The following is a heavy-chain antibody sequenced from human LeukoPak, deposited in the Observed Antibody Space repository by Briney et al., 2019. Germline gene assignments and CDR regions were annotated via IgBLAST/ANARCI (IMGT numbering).Heavy chain of an antibody. D-gene: IGHD3-10*01. CDR3: ADYYASGSYPP. CDR2: ILSKTSGGTT. Sequence: GSLRLSCAASGSSFSNAWMNWVRQAPGKGLEWVGRILSKTSGGTTDYATPVKGRFTISRDDSKNMLYLHMNSLQIEDTAVYYCADYYASGSYPPWGQGTLVTVSS. CDR1: GSSFSNAW. J-gene: IGHJ5*02. V-gene: IGHV3-15*07.